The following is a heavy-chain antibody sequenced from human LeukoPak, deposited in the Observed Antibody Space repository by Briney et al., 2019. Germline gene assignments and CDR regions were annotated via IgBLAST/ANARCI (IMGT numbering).Heavy chain of an antibody. J-gene: IGHJ4*02. CDR3: AVIAVAGGFDY. Sequence: HWVXQXXGKGLEXVAFIRYDGSNKYYADSVKGRFTISRDNSKNTLYLQMNSLRAEDTAVYYCAVIAVAGGFDYWGQGTLVTVSS. CDR2: IRYDGSNK. D-gene: IGHD6-19*01. V-gene: IGHV3-30*02.